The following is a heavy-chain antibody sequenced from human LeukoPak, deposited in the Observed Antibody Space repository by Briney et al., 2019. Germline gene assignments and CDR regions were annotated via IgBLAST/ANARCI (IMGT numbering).Heavy chain of an antibody. CDR3: AREYYDFWSGYYTYYYGMDV. CDR1: GFTFSSYS. J-gene: IGHJ6*02. V-gene: IGHV3-21*01. CDR2: ISSSSSYI. D-gene: IGHD3-3*01. Sequence: GGSLRLSCAASGFTFSSYSMNWVRQAPGKGLEWVSSISSSSSYIYYADSVKGRFTISRDNAKNSLYLQMNSLRAEDTAVYYCAREYYDFWSGYYTYYYGMDVWGQGTTVTVSS.